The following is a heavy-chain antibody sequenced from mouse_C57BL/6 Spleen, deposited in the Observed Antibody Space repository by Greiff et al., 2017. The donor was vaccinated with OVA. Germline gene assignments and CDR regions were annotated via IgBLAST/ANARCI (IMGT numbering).Heavy chain of an antibody. J-gene: IGHJ1*03. Sequence: QVHVKQSGAELVKPGASVKISCKASGYAFSSYWMNWVKQRPGKGLEWIGQIYPGDGDTNYNGKFKGKATLTADKSSSTAYMQLSSLTSEDSAVYFCARLGPSGGYSYFDVWGTGTTVTVSS. CDR3: ARLGPSGGYSYFDV. V-gene: IGHV1-80*01. CDR1: GYAFSSYW. CDR2: IYPGDGDT. D-gene: IGHD1-1*02.